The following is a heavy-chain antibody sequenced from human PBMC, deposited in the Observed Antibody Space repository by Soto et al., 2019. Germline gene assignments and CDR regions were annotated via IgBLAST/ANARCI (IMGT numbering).Heavy chain of an antibody. J-gene: IGHJ4*02. V-gene: IGHV4-59*01. D-gene: IGHD2-21*01. CDR1: GGSISSYY. Sequence: SETLSLTCTVSGGSISSYYWSWIRQPPGKGLEWIGYIYYSGSTNYNPSLKSRVTISVDTSKNQFSLKLSSVTAADTAVYYCARVPRGGDCFDYWGQGTLVTVSS. CDR2: IYYSGST. CDR3: ARVPRGGDCFDY.